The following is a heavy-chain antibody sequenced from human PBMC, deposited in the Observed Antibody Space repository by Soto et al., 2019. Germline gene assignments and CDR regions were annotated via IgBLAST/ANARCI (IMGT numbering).Heavy chain of an antibody. CDR3: ARDSDYSNYWFDP. J-gene: IGHJ5*02. CDR2: IWYDGSNK. V-gene: IGHV3-33*01. Sequence: GGSLRLSCAASGFTFSSYGMRWVRQAPGKGLEWVAVIWYDGSNKYYADSVKGRFTISRDNSKNTLYLQMNSLRAEDTAVYYCARDSDYSNYWFDPWGQGTLVTVSS. D-gene: IGHD4-4*01. CDR1: GFTFSSYG.